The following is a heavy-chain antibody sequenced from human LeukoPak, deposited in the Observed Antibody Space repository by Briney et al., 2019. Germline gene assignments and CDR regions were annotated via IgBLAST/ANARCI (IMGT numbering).Heavy chain of an antibody. V-gene: IGHV4-39*01. CDR2: IYYSGST. Sequence: SETLSLTCTVSGGSISSSSYYWGRIRQPPGKGLEWIGSIYYSGSTYYNPSLKSRVTISVDTSKNQFSLKLSSVTAADTAVYYCARSYYDSSGYYGKFDYWGQGTLVTVSS. CDR3: ARSYYDSSGYYGKFDY. J-gene: IGHJ4*02. D-gene: IGHD3-22*01. CDR1: GGSISSSSYY.